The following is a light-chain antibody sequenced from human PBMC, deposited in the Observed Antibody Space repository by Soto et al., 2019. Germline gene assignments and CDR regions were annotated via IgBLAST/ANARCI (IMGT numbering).Light chain of an antibody. CDR3: QVYINWPPWT. CDR2: EAS. CDR1: QSVSNN. J-gene: IGKJ1*01. V-gene: IGKV3-15*01. Sequence: ILMTQSPATLSVSPGERATLSCRASQSVSNNSAWYQKKPGQAHRLLIYEASNRATGIPARFSGRGSGTEFTLNISGLHDEDVAVYYCQVYINWPPWTFGQGTKVEIK.